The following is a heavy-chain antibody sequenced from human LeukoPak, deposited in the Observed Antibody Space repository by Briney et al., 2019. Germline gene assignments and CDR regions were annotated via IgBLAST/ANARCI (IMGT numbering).Heavy chain of an antibody. CDR1: VYTFTYYW. CDR2: IDPGDSDT. CDR3: ARYMAAGDVAFDI. D-gene: IGHD2-21*02. Sequence: GESLKISCMGSVYTFTYYWIGWGRQMPGKGLEWMGIIDPGDSDTRYSPSFQGHITISADRSISTAYLQWSSLKASDTAMYYCARYMAAGDVAFDIWGQGTVVTVSS. V-gene: IGHV5-51*01. J-gene: IGHJ3*02.